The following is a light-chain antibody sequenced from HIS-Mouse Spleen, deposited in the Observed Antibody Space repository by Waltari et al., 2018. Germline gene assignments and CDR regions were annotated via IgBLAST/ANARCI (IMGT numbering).Light chain of an antibody. V-gene: IGKV2-28*01. J-gene: IGKJ5*01. CDR1: QSLLHSNGYNY. Sequence: DIVMTQSPLSLPVTPGEPASISCRSSQSLLHSNGYNYLDWYLQKPGQSPQLLIYLGSNRASGVTDRFSGSGSGTDFTLKISRVEAEDGGVYYCMQAIKTPITFGQGTRLAIK. CDR3: MQAIKTPIT. CDR2: LGS.